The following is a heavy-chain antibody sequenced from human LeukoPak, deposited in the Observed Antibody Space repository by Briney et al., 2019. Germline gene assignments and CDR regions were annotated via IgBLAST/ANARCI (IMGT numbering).Heavy chain of an antibody. CDR1: GGSISSYY. Sequence: SETLSLTCTVSGGSISSYYWSWIRQPPGKGLEWIGYIYYSGSTNYNPSLKSRVTISVVTSKNQFSLKLSSVTAADTAVYYCASSSWYGRIDYWGQGTLVTVSS. CDR2: IYYSGST. V-gene: IGHV4-59*08. D-gene: IGHD6-13*01. J-gene: IGHJ4*02. CDR3: ASSSWYGRIDY.